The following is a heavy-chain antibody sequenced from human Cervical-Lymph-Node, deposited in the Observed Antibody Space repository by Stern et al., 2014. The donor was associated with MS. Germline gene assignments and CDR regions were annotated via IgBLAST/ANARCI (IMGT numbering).Heavy chain of an antibody. CDR1: GYTFTSYD. Sequence: QVQLMQSGAEVRKPGASVKVSCKTSGYTFTSYDINWVRRAPGQGLEWMGYINPNTSDTGYAQKFQGRVAITRKNSIGAAYMELSSLRSEDTAVYFCARGYGEYYYGMDVWGQGTTVTVPS. CDR2: INPNTSDT. D-gene: IGHD4-17*01. J-gene: IGHJ6*02. CDR3: ARGYGEYYYGMDV. V-gene: IGHV1-8*01.